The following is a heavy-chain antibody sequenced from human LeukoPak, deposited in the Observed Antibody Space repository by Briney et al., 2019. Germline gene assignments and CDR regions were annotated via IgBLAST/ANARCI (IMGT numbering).Heavy chain of an antibody. V-gene: IGHV3-53*01. CDR3: AREWNRDGYNRFDY. D-gene: IGHD5-24*01. Sequence: GGSLRLSCAASGFTFSSYGMHWVRQAPGKGLEWVSVIYNGGSTYYADSVKGRFTISRDNSKNTLYLQMNSLRAEDTAVYYCAREWNRDGYNRFDYWGQGTLVTVSS. CDR1: GFTFSSYG. J-gene: IGHJ4*02. CDR2: IYNGGST.